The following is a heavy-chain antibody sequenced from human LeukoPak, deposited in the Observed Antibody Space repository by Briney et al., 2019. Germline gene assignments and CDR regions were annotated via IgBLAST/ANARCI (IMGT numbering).Heavy chain of an antibody. CDR3: VRGSSGTVVRGIAWAWFDP. CDR1: GSTFSSQW. V-gene: IGHV3-7*05. Sequence: GGSLRLSCAASGSTFSSQWMSWIRQSPGKGLDWVANIKPDGGETYYADSVNGRFTISRDNAKNSLYLQMNSLRAEDTALYYCVRGSSGTVVRGIAWAWFDPWGQGTLVTVSS. CDR2: IKPDGGET. J-gene: IGHJ5*02. D-gene: IGHD3-10*01.